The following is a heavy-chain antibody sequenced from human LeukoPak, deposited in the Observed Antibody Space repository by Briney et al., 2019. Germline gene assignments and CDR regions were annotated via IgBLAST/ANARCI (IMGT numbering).Heavy chain of an antibody. CDR3: ARDYCSGGSCKRGDY. CDR2: ISYDGSHK. D-gene: IGHD2-15*01. CDR1: GFTFSGFA. J-gene: IGHJ4*02. V-gene: IGHV3-30-3*01. Sequence: GGSLRLSCAASGFTFSGFAMHWVRQAPGKGLEYLAYISYDGSHKDHRDSVKGRFTISRDNSRSTLYLEMNSLRAEDTAVYYCARDYCSGGSCKRGDYWGQGTPVTVSS.